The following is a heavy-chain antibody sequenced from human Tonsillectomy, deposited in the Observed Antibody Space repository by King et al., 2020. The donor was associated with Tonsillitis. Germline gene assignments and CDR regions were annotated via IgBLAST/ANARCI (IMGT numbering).Heavy chain of an antibody. D-gene: IGHD3-10*01. CDR1: RFTISDYT. CDR3: AGYPYGSGRGYMDV. Sequence: VQLVESGGGVVQPGRSLRLSCAASRFTISDYTMHWVRQAPGKGLEWVAIISYDGSNKYYADSVKGRFTISRDNSKNTLYLQMNSLRAEDTAVYYCAGYPYGSGRGYMDVWGQGTTVTVSS. CDR2: ISYDGSNK. J-gene: IGHJ6*02. V-gene: IGHV3-30*04.